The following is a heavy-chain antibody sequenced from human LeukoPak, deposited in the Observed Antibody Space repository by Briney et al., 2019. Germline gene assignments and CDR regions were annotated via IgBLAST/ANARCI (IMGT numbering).Heavy chain of an antibody. CDR2: IYPGDCDT. CDR1: GYNFTSYW. V-gene: IGHV5-51*01. CDR3: ARRKGYGDRNWFDP. J-gene: IGHJ5*02. D-gene: IGHD4-17*01. Sequence: GESLKISRKSSGYNFTSYWIGWVRQMPGKGLGWMWIIYPGDCDTRYSASFQGQVTISADKSISTAYLQWSSLKASDTAMYYCARRKGYGDRNWFDPWGQGTLVTVSS.